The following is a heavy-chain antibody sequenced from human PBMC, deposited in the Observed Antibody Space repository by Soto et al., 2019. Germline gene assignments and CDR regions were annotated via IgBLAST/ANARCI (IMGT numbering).Heavy chain of an antibody. J-gene: IGHJ4*02. CDR1: GYIFTSYY. V-gene: IGHV1-46*03. D-gene: IGHD3-10*01. CDR3: SRVDPGETSPFDH. Sequence: DSVKVSCKASGYIFTSYYIHWVRQAPGQGLEWMGWINPFDGSRMFAQSFQGRVTMTRDTSTSTVYMEVSSLRSEDTAVYYCSRVDPGETSPFDHWGPG. CDR2: INPFDGSR.